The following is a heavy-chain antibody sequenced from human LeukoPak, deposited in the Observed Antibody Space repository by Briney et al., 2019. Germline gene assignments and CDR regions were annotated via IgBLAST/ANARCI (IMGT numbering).Heavy chain of an antibody. V-gene: IGHV4-34*01. CDR3: ARGATAMVFISSFDY. J-gene: IGHJ4*02. CDR1: GGSFSGYY. Sequence: SETLSLTCAVYGGSFSGYYWSWIRQPPGKGLEWIGEINHSGSTNYNPSLKSRVTISVDTSKNQFSLKLSSVTAADTAVYYCARGATAMVFISSFDYWDQGTLVTVSS. D-gene: IGHD5-18*01. CDR2: INHSGST.